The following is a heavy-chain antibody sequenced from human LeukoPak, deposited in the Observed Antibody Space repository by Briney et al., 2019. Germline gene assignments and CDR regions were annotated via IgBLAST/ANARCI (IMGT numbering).Heavy chain of an antibody. Sequence: GGSLRLSCAASGFTFDDYAMHWVRQAPGKGLEWVSGISWNSGSIGYADSVKGRFTISRDNSKNTLYLQMNSPRAEDTAVYYCANPPPIAATSRVAYWGQGTLVTVSS. J-gene: IGHJ4*02. CDR2: ISWNSGSI. CDR1: GFTFDDYA. D-gene: IGHD6-13*01. CDR3: ANPPPIAATSRVAY. V-gene: IGHV3-9*01.